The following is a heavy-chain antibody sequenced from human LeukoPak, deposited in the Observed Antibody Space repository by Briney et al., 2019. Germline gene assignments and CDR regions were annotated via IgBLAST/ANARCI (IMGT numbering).Heavy chain of an antibody. V-gene: IGHV4-59*01. J-gene: IGHJ3*02. CDR3: ATERSGDYGDYVAPNAFDI. D-gene: IGHD4-17*01. CDR2: IYYSGST. Sequence: SETLSLTCTVSGGSISSYYWSWIRQPPGKGLEWIGYIYYSGSTNYNPSLKSRVTTPVDTSKNQFSLKLSSVTAADTAVYYCATERSGDYGDYVAPNAFDIWGQGTMVTVSS. CDR1: GGSISSYY.